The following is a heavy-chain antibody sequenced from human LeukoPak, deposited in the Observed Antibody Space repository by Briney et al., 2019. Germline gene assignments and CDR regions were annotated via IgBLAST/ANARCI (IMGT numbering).Heavy chain of an antibody. D-gene: IGHD6-6*01. J-gene: IGHJ3*02. Sequence: KPGGSLRLSCAASGFTFSNAWMSWVRQAPGKGLEWVGRIKSKTDGGTTDYAAPVKGRFTISRDDSKNTLYLQMNSLKTEDTAVYYCTTELAARPSDAFDIWGQGTMVTVSS. CDR2: IKSKTDGGTT. CDR1: GFTFSNAW. CDR3: TTELAARPSDAFDI. V-gene: IGHV3-15*01.